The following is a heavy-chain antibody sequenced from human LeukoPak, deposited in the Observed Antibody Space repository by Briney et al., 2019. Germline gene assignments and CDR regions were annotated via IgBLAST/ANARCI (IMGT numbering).Heavy chain of an antibody. Sequence: ASVKVSCKASGYTFTSYDINWVRQATGQGLEWMGWMNPNSGGKGYAQKFQGRVTMTSNTSISTAYMELSSLRSEDTAVYYCARGRWELPSDYWGQGTLVTVSS. J-gene: IGHJ4*02. V-gene: IGHV1-8*02. CDR3: ARGRWELPSDY. D-gene: IGHD1-26*01. CDR2: MNPNSGGK. CDR1: GYTFTSYD.